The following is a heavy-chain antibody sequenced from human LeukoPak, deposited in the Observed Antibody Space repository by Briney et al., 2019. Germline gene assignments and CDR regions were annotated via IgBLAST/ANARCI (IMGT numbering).Heavy chain of an antibody. J-gene: IGHJ6*02. CDR3: ARDLMYYDILTGLYGMDV. D-gene: IGHD3-9*01. CDR2: ISGNSSYI. CDR1: GFTFSTYT. V-gene: IGHV3-21*01. Sequence: PGGSLRLSCAASGFTFSTYTINWVHQAPGKGLERVSSISGNSSYIYYADSVKGRFTISRDDAKSSLYLQMNSLRAEDTAVYYCARDLMYYDILTGLYGMDVWGQGTPVTVSS.